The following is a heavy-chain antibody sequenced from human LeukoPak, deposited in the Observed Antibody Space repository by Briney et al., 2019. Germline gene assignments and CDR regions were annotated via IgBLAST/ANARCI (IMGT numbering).Heavy chain of an antibody. Sequence: GESLKISCKGSGYSFTCYWIGWVRQMPGKGLEWMGIIYPGDSDTRYSPSFQGQVTISADKSISTAYLQWSSLKASDTAMYYCASYYGGNSGADAFDIWGQGTMVTVSS. CDR3: ASYYGGNSGADAFDI. D-gene: IGHD4-23*01. J-gene: IGHJ3*02. CDR1: GYSFTCYW. V-gene: IGHV5-51*01. CDR2: IYPGDSDT.